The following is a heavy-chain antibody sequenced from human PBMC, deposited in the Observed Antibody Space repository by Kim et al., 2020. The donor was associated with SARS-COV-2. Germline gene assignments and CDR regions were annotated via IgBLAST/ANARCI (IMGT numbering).Heavy chain of an antibody. D-gene: IGHD2-21*01. CDR1: GYSFTGYY. J-gene: IGHJ4*02. CDR2: INSNSGGT. V-gene: IGHV1-2*02. Sequence: ASVKVSCKASGYSFTGYYIHWVRQAPGQGLEWMGWINSNSGGTNYAQNFQGRVTMTRDTSITTAYMELSSLRSDDTALYYCARGPTNCGGDCYYAYWGQG. CDR3: ARGPTNCGGDCYYAY.